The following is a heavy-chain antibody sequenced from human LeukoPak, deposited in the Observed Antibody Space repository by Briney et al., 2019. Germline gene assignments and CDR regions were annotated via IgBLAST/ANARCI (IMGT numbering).Heavy chain of an antibody. D-gene: IGHD3-3*01. J-gene: IGHJ5*02. Sequence: SETLSLTCTVSGYSISSGYYWGWIRQPPGKGLEWIGSIYHSGSTYYNPSLKSRVTISVDTSKNQFSLKLSSVTAADTAVYYCARSPSITIFGVVSNWFDPWGQGTLVTVSS. CDR1: GYSISSGYY. V-gene: IGHV4-38-2*02. CDR2: IYHSGST. CDR3: ARSPSITIFGVVSNWFDP.